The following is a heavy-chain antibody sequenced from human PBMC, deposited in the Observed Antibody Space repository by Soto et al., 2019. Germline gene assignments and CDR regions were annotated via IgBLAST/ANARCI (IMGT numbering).Heavy chain of an antibody. CDR1: GFTVSSNY. J-gene: IGHJ4*02. V-gene: IGHV3-53*01. Sequence: GGSLRLSCAASGFTVSSNYMSWVRQAPGKGLEWVSVIYSGGSTYYADSVKGRFTISRDNSKNTLYLQMNSLRAEDTAVYYCARHGTGTTREYYFDYWGQGTLVTSPQ. CDR3: ARHGTGTTREYYFDY. CDR2: IYSGGST. D-gene: IGHD1-1*01.